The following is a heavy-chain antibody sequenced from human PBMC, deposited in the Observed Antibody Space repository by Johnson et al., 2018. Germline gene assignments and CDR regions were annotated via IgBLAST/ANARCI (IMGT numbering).Heavy chain of an antibody. CDR1: GFTFSSYW. J-gene: IGHJ3*02. V-gene: IGHV3-74*02. CDR3: ARGGTNDAVDI. Sequence: VQPVESGGGLVQPGGSXGLSCAASGFTFSSYWIYWVRQAPGKGLVWVSRINSDRRSTSPADSVKGRFTISRDNAKHTQFVPMNSLRAEDTAVYYCARGGTNDAVDIGCQGTMVTVSS. CDR2: INSDRRST.